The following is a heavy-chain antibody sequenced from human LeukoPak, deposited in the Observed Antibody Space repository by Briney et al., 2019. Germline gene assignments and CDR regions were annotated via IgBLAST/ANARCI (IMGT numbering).Heavy chain of an antibody. D-gene: IGHD3-10*01. CDR3: ARAMHYYGFGTYYGIDY. V-gene: IGHV4-61*02. CDR2: IYTSGST. CDR1: GGSISSGSYY. Sequence: SETLSLTCTVSGGSISSGSYYWSWIRQPAGKGLEWIGRIYTSGSTNYNPSLKSRVTISVDTSKNQFSLKLSSVTAADTAVYYCARAMHYYGFGTYYGIDYWGQGTLVTVSS. J-gene: IGHJ4*02.